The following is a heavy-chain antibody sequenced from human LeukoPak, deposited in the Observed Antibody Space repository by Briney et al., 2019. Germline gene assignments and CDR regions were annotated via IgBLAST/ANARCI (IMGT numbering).Heavy chain of an antibody. Sequence: PSETLSLTCTVSGGSISSSSYYWGWIRQPPGKGLEWIGSIYYSGSTYYNPSLKSRVTISVDTSKNQFSLKLSSVTAADTAVYYCARVYYYDSSGYYWGQGTLVTVSS. V-gene: IGHV4-39*07. CDR1: GGSISSSSYY. D-gene: IGHD3-22*01. CDR3: ARVYYYDSSGYY. CDR2: IYYSGST. J-gene: IGHJ4*02.